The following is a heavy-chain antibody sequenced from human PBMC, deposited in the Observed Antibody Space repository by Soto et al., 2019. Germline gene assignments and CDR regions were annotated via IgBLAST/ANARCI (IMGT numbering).Heavy chain of an antibody. CDR3: AKPSQGALYYYGMDV. J-gene: IGHJ6*02. CDR1: GYTFTNFG. V-gene: IGHV1-18*01. CDR2: ISAYNGNT. Sequence: ASVKVSCKASGYTFTNFGISWVRQAPGQGLEWMGWISAYNGNTNYAQKLQGRVTMTTDTSTSTAYMELRSLRSDDTAVYYCAKPSQGALYYYGMDVWGQGTTVTVSS.